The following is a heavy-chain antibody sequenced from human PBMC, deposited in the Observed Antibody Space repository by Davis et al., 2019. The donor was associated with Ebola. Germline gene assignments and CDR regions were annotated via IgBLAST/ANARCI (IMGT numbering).Heavy chain of an antibody. J-gene: IGHJ4*02. CDR1: GFTFSSYG. CDR3: ARDGESNVVVVAATPLSY. Sequence: GESLKISCAASGFTFSSYGMHWVRQAPGKGLEWVAVIWYDGSNKYYADSVKGRFTISRDNSKNTLYLQMNSLRAEDTAVYYCARDGESNVVVVAATPLSYWGQGTLVTVSS. V-gene: IGHV3-33*01. D-gene: IGHD2-15*01. CDR2: IWYDGSNK.